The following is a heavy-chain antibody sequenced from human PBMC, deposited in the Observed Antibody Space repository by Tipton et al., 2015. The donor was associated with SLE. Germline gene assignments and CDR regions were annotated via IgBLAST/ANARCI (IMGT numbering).Heavy chain of an antibody. D-gene: IGHD3-3*01. CDR3: ARVGNYDLDY. V-gene: IGHV4-59*11. Sequence: TLSLTCTVSGGSISTHYWSWIRQPPGKGLEWSGYIYFTGSTNYDPSLKGRVTISVDTSKKQFSLKLSSVTAADTAVYYCARVGNYDLDYWGQGTLVTVSS. CDR1: GGSISTHY. CDR2: IYFTGST. J-gene: IGHJ4*02.